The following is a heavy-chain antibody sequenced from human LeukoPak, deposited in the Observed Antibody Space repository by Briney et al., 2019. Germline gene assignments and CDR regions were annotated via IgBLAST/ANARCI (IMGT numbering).Heavy chain of an antibody. V-gene: IGHV4-34*01. CDR2: INHSGST. Sequence: TPSETLSLTCAVYGGSFSGYYWSWIRQPPGKGLEWIGEINHSGSTNYNPSLKSRVTISVDTSKNQFSLKPSSVTAADTAVYYCARGRIAAAGIDYWGQGTLVTVSS. CDR3: ARGRIAAAGIDY. J-gene: IGHJ4*02. CDR1: GGSFSGYY. D-gene: IGHD6-13*01.